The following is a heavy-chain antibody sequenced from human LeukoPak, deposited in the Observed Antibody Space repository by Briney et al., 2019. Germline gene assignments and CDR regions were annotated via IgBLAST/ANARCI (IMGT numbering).Heavy chain of an antibody. V-gene: IGHV3-74*01. Sequence: GGSLRLSCAASGFTFSSYWMHWVRQVPGKGLLWVARINTVGSATNYADPVKGRFTITRDNAKNPLYLQMSRLRTEDAAVYYCAREPFEVSSYWGQGTLVTASS. CDR3: AREPFEVSSY. CDR2: INTVGSAT. CDR1: GFTFSSYW. J-gene: IGHJ4*02. D-gene: IGHD3-3*01.